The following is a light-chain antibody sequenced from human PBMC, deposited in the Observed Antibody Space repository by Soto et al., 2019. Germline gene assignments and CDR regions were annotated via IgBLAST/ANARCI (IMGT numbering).Light chain of an antibody. CDR1: QGISSY. V-gene: IGKV1-9*01. Sequence: IQLTQSPSSLSASVGDRVTITCRASQGISSYLAWYQQKPGKAPKLLIYAASTLQSGVPSRFSGSGSGTDFTLTISSLQPEDFATYYCQQLNSYRLTFGPGTKVDIK. CDR3: QQLNSYRLT. CDR2: AAS. J-gene: IGKJ3*01.